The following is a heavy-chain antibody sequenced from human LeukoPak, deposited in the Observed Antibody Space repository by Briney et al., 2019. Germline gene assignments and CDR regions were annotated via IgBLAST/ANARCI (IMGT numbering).Heavy chain of an antibody. CDR2: IYYSGST. V-gene: IGHV4-39*01. CDR1: GGSISSSSYY. D-gene: IGHD1-26*01. CDR3: ARRSESYYDY. J-gene: IGHJ4*02. Sequence: SETLSLTCTVSGGSISSSSYYWGWIRQPPGKGLEWIGSIYYSGSTYYNPSLKSRVTISVDTSKNQFSLKLSSVTAADTAIYYCARRSESYYDYWGQGTLVTVSS.